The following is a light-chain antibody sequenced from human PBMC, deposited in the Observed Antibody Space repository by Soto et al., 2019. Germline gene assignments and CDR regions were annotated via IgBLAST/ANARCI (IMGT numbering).Light chain of an antibody. J-gene: IGLJ1*01. Sequence: QSMLTQPPSVSAAPGQKVTISCSGSSSNIGGNSVSWYQQLPGTAPKLLIYDVNKRPSGIPDRFSGSKSGTSATLGITGFRTGDEADYYCGSWDSSLSAYVFGTGTKVTVL. CDR1: SSNIGGNS. CDR2: DVN. V-gene: IGLV1-51*01. CDR3: GSWDSSLSAYV.